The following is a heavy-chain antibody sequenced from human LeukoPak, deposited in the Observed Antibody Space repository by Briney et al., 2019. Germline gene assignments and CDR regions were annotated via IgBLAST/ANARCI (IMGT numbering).Heavy chain of an antibody. V-gene: IGHV4-59*01. CDR1: GGSISSYY. CDR2: IYYSGST. CDR3: ARGISLGIAAAGYRH. J-gene: IGHJ4*02. Sequence: SETLSLTCTVSGGSISSYYWSWLRQPPGKGLEWIGYIYYSGSTNYNPSLKSRVTISVDTSKNQFSLKLSSVTAADTAVYYCARGISLGIAAAGYRHWGQGTLVAVSS. D-gene: IGHD6-13*01.